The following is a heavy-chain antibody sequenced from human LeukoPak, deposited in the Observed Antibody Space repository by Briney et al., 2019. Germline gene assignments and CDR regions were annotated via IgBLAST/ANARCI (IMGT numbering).Heavy chain of an antibody. CDR1: GASITSGSYY. Sequence: SETLSLTCTVSGASITSGSYYWGRIRQPPGKGLEWIGSIYYSGSTYYNPSLKSRVTISVDTSKNQFSLEVRSVTAADTAVYYCARPQGVASVWDFEYWGQGTLVTVSS. CDR3: ARPQGVASVWDFEY. V-gene: IGHV4-39*01. D-gene: IGHD5-12*01. J-gene: IGHJ4*02. CDR2: IYYSGST.